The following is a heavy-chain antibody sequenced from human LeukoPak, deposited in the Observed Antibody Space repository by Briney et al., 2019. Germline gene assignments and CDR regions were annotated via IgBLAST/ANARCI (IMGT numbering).Heavy chain of an antibody. V-gene: IGHV4-34*01. CDR1: GGSFSGYY. J-gene: IGHJ6*02. Sequence: PSETLSLTCAVYGGSFSGYYWSWIRQPPGKGLEWIEEINHTGSTNYNPSLKSRVTISVDTSKNQFSLKLSSVTAADTAVYYCARSGYSSSLRPYYYYGMDVWGQGTTVTVSS. CDR3: ARSGYSSSLRPYYYYGMDV. D-gene: IGHD6-6*01. CDR2: INHTGST.